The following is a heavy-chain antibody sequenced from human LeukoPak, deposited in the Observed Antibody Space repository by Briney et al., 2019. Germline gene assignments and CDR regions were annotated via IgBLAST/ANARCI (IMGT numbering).Heavy chain of an antibody. CDR3: ARDAYTTTSNWLDP. CDR2: ITGDGSDI. D-gene: IGHD4-17*01. CDR1: GFTLNKYW. Sequence: GGSLRLSCEASGFTLNKYWMHWVRQAPGKGLVWVSRITGDGSDIAYADSVKGRFTVSRDDAKNTLFLQMTSLRVEDTAIYYYARDAYTTTSNWLDPWGQGTLVTVSS. J-gene: IGHJ5*02. V-gene: IGHV3-74*01.